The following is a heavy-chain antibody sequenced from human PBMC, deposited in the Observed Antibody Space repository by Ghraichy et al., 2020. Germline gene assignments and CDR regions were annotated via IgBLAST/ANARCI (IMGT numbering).Heavy chain of an antibody. J-gene: IGHJ4*02. V-gene: IGHV4-39*01. CDR2: IYYSGST. D-gene: IGHD6-19*01. CDR3: AVEIAVAGTHPIDY. Sequence: SETLSLTCTVSGGSISSSSYYWGWIRQPPGKGLEWIGSIYYSGSTYYNPSLKSRVTISVDTSKNQFSLKLSSVTAADTAVYYCAVEIAVAGTHPIDYWGQGTLVTVSS. CDR1: GGSISSSSYY.